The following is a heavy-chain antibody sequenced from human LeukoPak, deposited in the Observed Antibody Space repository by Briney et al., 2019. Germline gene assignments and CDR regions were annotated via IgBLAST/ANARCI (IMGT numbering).Heavy chain of an antibody. CDR2: IWHDGSNK. J-gene: IGHJ4*02. D-gene: IGHD3-10*01. Sequence: GGSLRLSCAASGFSFSTYGMHWVRQAPGKGLEWVGVIWHDGSNKFYADSVKGRFTISRDNSKNTLYLQMHSLRAEDTAVYYCARYASGSGPDYWGQGTLVTVSS. CDR3: ARYASGSGPDY. V-gene: IGHV3-33*01. CDR1: GFSFSTYG.